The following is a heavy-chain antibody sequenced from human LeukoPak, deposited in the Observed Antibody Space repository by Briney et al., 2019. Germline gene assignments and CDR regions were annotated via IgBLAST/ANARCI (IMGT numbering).Heavy chain of an antibody. J-gene: IGHJ4*02. V-gene: IGHV3-7*01. CDR3: ARVGARQILEY. Sequence: GGSLRLYCAASEFTFSRYWMSWVRQAPGKGLEWVANIKQDGGEKYYLDSVKGRFTVSRDNAKNSLYLQMSSLRAEDTAVYYCARVGARQILEYWGQGTLVTVSS. CDR2: IKQDGGEK. D-gene: IGHD4-17*01. CDR1: EFTFSRYW.